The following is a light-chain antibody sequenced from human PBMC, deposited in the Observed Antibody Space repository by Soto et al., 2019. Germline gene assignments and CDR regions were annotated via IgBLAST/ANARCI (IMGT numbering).Light chain of an antibody. CDR1: QSVTSNS. V-gene: IGKV3-20*01. J-gene: IGKJ3*01. Sequence: EIVLTQSPGTLSLSPGERATLSCRASQSVTSNSLAWYQHKLGQAPRLLIYDASSRATGIPDRFSGSGSGTDFTLTISRLEPEDFAVYFCQPFGTSPGTFGPGTKVDTK. CDR2: DAS. CDR3: QPFGTSPGT.